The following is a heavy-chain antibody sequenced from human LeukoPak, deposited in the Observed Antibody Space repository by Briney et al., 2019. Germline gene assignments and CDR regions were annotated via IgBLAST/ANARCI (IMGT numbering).Heavy chain of an antibody. D-gene: IGHD3-10*01. CDR2: INTDGSST. CDR1: GFTFSSYW. V-gene: IGHV3-74*01. J-gene: IGHJ5*02. CDR3: ARDLSGSALNWFDP. Sequence: GGSLRLSCAASGFTFSSYWMHWVRQAPGKGLVWVSRINTDGSSTSYADSVKGRFTVSRDNAKNSLYLQMNSLRAEDTAVYYCARDLSGSALNWFDPWGQGTLVTVSS.